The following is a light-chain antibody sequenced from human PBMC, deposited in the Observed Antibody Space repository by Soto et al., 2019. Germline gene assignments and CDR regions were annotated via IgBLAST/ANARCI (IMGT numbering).Light chain of an antibody. CDR1: QSVGNK. J-gene: IGKJ5*01. V-gene: IGKV3-15*01. Sequence: IVLTQSPATLSVSPGERATLSCSAIQSVGNKVAWYQHKPGQTPRLIIYDISTRATGVPARFSGSGYGTDFTLTTSSLQYEDFAVYYCQQYNIWRSITFGQGTRLEIK. CDR3: QQYNIWRSIT. CDR2: DIS.